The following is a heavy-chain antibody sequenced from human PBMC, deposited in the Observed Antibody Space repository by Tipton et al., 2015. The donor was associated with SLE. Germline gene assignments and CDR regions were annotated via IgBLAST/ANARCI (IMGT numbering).Heavy chain of an antibody. CDR3: AREYHMAFDY. D-gene: IGHD5-24*01. V-gene: IGHV3-48*01. CDR2: ISRSSYIR. Sequence: GSLRLSCVVSEFTLSNYKTNWVRQAPGKGLEWISHISRSSYIRTYADSVRGRFTISRDNAKNSLYLQMNSLRAEDTAVYYCAREYHMAFDYWGQGTLVTVSS. CDR1: EFTLSNYK. J-gene: IGHJ4*02.